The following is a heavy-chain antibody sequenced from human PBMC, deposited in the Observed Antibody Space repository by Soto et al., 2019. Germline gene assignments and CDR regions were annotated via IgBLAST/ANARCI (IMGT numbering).Heavy chain of an antibody. CDR2: ISYDGSNK. V-gene: IGHV3-30*18. CDR1: GFTFSSYG. D-gene: IGHD6-6*01. Sequence: ESGGGVVQPGRSLRLSCAASGFTFSSYGMHWVRQAPGKGLEWVAVISYDGSNKYYADSVKGRFTISRDNSKNTLYLQMNSLRAEDTAVYYCAKVRAARPSHFDYWGQGTLVTVSS. CDR3: AKVRAARPSHFDY. J-gene: IGHJ4*02.